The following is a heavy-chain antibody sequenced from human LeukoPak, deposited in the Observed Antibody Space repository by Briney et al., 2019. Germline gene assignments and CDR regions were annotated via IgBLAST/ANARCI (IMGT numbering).Heavy chain of an antibody. J-gene: IGHJ6*03. D-gene: IGHD6-6*01. CDR2: ISYDGSNK. Sequence: GGSLRLSCAASGFTFSTYAMHWVRQAPGKGLEWVAVISYDGSNKYYADSVKGRFTISRDNSKNTLYLQMNSLGAEDTAVYYCARDGQIAAPIQLYYYYYYMDVWGKGTTVTVSS. V-gene: IGHV3-30*04. CDR3: ARDGQIAAPIQLYYYYYYMDV. CDR1: GFTFSTYA.